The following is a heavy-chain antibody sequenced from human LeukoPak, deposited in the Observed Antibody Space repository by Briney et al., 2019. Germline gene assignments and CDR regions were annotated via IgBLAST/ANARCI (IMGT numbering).Heavy chain of an antibody. Sequence: GGSLRLSCAASGFTFSSYGMSWVRQAPGKGLEWVSAISGSGGSTYCADSVKGRFTISRDNSKNTLYLQMNSLRAEDTAVYYCAKDPYYYDSSGYDYWGQGTLVTVSS. J-gene: IGHJ4*02. CDR3: AKDPYYYDSSGYDY. D-gene: IGHD3-22*01. CDR1: GFTFSSYG. CDR2: ISGSGGST. V-gene: IGHV3-23*01.